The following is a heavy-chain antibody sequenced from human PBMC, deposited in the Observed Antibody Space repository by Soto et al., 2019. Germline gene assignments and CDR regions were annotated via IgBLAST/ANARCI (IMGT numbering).Heavy chain of an antibody. V-gene: IGHV3-33*01. CDR2: IWYDGSNK. CDR1: GFTFSSYG. CDR3: ARGDYGMDV. Sequence: QVQLVESGGGVVQPGRSLRLSCAASGFTFSSYGMHWVRQAPGKGLEWVAVIWYDGSNKYYADSVKGRFTISRDNSKNTLYLQINSLRAEDTAVYYCARGDYGMDVWGQATTVTVSS. J-gene: IGHJ6*02.